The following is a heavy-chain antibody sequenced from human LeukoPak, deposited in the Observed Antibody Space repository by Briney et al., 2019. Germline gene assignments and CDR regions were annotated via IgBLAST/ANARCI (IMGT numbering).Heavy chain of an antibody. CDR2: IKQDGSEK. V-gene: IGHV3-7*03. J-gene: IGHJ4*02. D-gene: IGHD5-18*01. CDR1: GFTFTSYW. Sequence: PGGSLRLSCAASGFTFTSYWMSWVRQAPGKGLEWVANIKQDGSEKYYVDSVKGRFIISRDNAKNSLYLQMNSLRAEDMAVYYCARDLPFYSYDSYFDYWGQGTLVTVSS. CDR3: ARDLPFYSYDSYFDY.